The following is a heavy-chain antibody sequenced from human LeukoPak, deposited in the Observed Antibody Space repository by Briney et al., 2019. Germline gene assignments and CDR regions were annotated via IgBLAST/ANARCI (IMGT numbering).Heavy chain of an antibody. CDR1: GGSISSYY. D-gene: IGHD1-1*01. Sequence: SETLSLTCTVSGGSISSYYWSWIRQPPGKGLXXXXXIYYSGSTNYNPSLKSRVTISVDTSKNQFSLKLSSVTAADTAVYYCARIPYNWNDGYYFDYWGQGTLVTVSS. CDR2: IYYSGST. CDR3: ARIPYNWNDGYYFDY. J-gene: IGHJ4*02. V-gene: IGHV4-59*01.